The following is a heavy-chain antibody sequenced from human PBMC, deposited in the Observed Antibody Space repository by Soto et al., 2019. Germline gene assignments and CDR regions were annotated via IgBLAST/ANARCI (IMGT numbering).Heavy chain of an antibody. CDR3: AKEMTSGYYLFDY. Sequence: GWSLRLSCAASVFTFISYAMCWVRPAPGKGLEWVSTISGTGCSTYYPDSLNGRFTISRDNSKNTVYLQMNSLRAEDAAVYYCAKEMTSGYYLFDYWGQGTLVTVSS. CDR1: VFTFISYA. CDR2: ISGTGCST. V-gene: IGHV3-23*01. D-gene: IGHD3-22*01. J-gene: IGHJ4*02.